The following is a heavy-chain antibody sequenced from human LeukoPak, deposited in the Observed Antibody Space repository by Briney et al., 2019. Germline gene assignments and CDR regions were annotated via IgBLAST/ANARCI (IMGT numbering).Heavy chain of an antibody. CDR2: IRYDASNK. Sequence: GGSLRLSCAASGFTFSSYGMHWVRQAPGKGLEWVAFIRYDASNKYYADSVKGRFTISRDNSKNTLNLQMDSLRADDTAVYYCGKGPGYSVYDNLPHHWGQGTLVTVSS. CDR3: GKGPGYSVYDNLPHH. D-gene: IGHD5/OR15-5a*01. V-gene: IGHV3-30*02. CDR1: GFTFSSYG. J-gene: IGHJ5*02.